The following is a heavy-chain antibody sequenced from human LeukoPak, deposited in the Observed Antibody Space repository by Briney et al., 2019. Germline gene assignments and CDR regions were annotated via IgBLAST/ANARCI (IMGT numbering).Heavy chain of an antibody. V-gene: IGHV4-39*01. D-gene: IGHD6-6*01. CDR1: GGSISSTSYY. CDR2: IYYSGST. Sequence: SETLSLTCTVSGGSISSTSYYWGWIRQPPGKGLEWIGNIYYSGSTSYNPSLKSRFTISVETSKNQFSLKLSSVTAADTAVYYCARHQVAARPDYWGQGTLVTVSS. CDR3: ARHQVAARPDY. J-gene: IGHJ4*02.